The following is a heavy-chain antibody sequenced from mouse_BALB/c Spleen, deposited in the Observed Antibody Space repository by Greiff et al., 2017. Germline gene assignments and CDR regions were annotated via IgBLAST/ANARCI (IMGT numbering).Heavy chain of an antibody. CDR2: IYPGDGDT. D-gene: IGHD1-1*01. CDR1: GYAFSSYW. J-gene: IGHJ4*01. Sequence: QVQLKESGAELVRPGSSVKISCKASGYAFSSYWMNWVKQRPGQGLEWIGQIYPGDGDTNYNGKFKGKATLTADKSSSTAYMQLSSLTSEDSAVYFCARRNYYGSPSYAMDYWGQGTSVTVSS. V-gene: IGHV1-80*01. CDR3: ARRNYYGSPSYAMDY.